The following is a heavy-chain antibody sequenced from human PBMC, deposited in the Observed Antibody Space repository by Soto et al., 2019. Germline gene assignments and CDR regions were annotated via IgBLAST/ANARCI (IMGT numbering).Heavy chain of an antibody. CDR1: GFTFSNYG. CDR2: ISYDGSHK. Sequence: QVQLVESGGGVVQPGRSLRLSCAGSGFTFSNYGLHWVRQAPGKGLEWVAVISYDGSHKYYADSVKGRFTISRDNSNNMLYLEMDSLRAEDTAVYYCAKDGAPRYCGCSSCHPAGVYWGQGTLVTVSS. V-gene: IGHV3-30*18. D-gene: IGHD2-15*01. CDR3: AKDGAPRYCGCSSCHPAGVY. J-gene: IGHJ4*02.